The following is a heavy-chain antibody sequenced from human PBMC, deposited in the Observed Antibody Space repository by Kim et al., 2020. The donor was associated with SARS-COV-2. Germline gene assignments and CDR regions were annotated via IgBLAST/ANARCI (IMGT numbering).Heavy chain of an antibody. J-gene: IGHJ4*02. V-gene: IGHV4-39*01. Sequence: LKSRVTISVDTSKNQFSLKRSSVTAADTAVYYCARHKEAEYSYGYGQFDYWGQGTLVTVSS. CDR3: ARHKEAEYSYGYGQFDY. D-gene: IGHD5-18*01.